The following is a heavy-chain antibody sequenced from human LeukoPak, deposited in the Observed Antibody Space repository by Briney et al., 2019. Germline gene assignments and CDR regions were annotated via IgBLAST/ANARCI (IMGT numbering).Heavy chain of an antibody. CDR2: ISYDGSNK. V-gene: IGHV3-30*18. Sequence: GGSLGLSCAASGFTFSSYGMHWVRQAPGKGLEWVAVISYDGSNKYYADSVKGRFTISRDNSKNTLYLQMNSLRAEDTAVYYCAKEPQLPQSIVVVPAAMNLNYYYGMDVWGQGTTVTVSS. J-gene: IGHJ6*02. CDR3: AKEPQLPQSIVVVPAAMNLNYYYGMDV. D-gene: IGHD2-2*01. CDR1: GFTFSSYG.